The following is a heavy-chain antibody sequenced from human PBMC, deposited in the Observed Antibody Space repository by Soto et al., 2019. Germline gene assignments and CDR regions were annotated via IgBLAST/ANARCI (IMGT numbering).Heavy chain of an antibody. Sequence: EVQLVDSGGGLVQPGGSLRLSCAASGFTFSNYAMTWVRQGPGKGLEWVSGIRGSGGRSYYAESVKGRFTISRDNSKRTLYLQMNSLRAEDTAVYYCAKAYFVWASEQPSSFDSGGKGPLVTVS. V-gene: IGHV3-23*04. CDR2: IRGSGGRS. CDR1: GFTFSNYA. CDR3: AKAYFVWASEQPSSFDS. D-gene: IGHD3-16*01. J-gene: IGHJ4*02.